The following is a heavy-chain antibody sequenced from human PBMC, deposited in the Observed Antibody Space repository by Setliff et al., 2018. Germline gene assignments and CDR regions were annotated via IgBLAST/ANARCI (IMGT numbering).Heavy chain of an antibody. D-gene: IGHD4-4*01. J-gene: IGHJ5*02. Sequence: SETLSLTCTVSGGSISSRNYYWGWTRQPPGKGLEWIGSIYYSGSTYYNPSLKSRITISVDTSKNQFSLKLSSVTAADTAVYYCSRGPSKVQFDTWGRGIPVTVSS. CDR3: SRGPSKVQFDT. CDR2: IYYSGST. CDR1: GGSISSRNYY. V-gene: IGHV4-39*01.